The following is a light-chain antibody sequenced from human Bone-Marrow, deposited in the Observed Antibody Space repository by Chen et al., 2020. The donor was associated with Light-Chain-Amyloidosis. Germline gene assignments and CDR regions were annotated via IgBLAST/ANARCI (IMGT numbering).Light chain of an antibody. J-gene: IGLJ3*02. Sequence: SYVLTQPSSVSVAPGLTATIACGGNNIGSTSVHWYQQTPGQAPLLVVYDDSDRPSGNPERLSGYNCGNTATLTISRVEAGDEADYYCQVWERSGGRPVCGGRTKRTVL. CDR2: DDS. CDR1: NIGSTS. CDR3: QVWERSGGRPV. V-gene: IGLV3-21*02.